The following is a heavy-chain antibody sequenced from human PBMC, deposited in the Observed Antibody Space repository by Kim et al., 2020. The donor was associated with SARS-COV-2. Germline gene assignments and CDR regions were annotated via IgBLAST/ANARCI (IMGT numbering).Heavy chain of an antibody. Sequence: SVTLSLTCAVYGGSFSGYYWSWIRQPPGKGLEWIGEINHSGSTNYNPSLKSRVTISVDTSKNQFSLKLSSVTAADTAVYYCARVRYFDWLGAFDIWGQGTMVTVSS. D-gene: IGHD3-9*01. CDR1: GGSFSGYY. J-gene: IGHJ3*02. CDR3: ARVRYFDWLGAFDI. V-gene: IGHV4-34*01. CDR2: INHSGST.